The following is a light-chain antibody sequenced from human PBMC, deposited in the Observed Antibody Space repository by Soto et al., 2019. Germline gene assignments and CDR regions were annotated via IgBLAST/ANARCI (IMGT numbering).Light chain of an antibody. CDR3: CSYAGTSTYV. CDR1: SSDVGSYDL. Sequence: QSALTQPASVSGSPGQSITISCTGTSSDVGSYDLVSWYQQYPGKAPKLIIYEGNKRPSGVSSRFSGSKSGNTASLTISGLQAEDEADYHCCSYAGTSTYVFGTGTKVTVL. CDR2: EGN. V-gene: IGLV2-23*01. J-gene: IGLJ1*01.